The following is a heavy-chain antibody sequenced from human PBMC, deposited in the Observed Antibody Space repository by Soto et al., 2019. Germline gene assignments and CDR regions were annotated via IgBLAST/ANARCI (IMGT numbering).Heavy chain of an antibody. CDR1: GGSISSGY. J-gene: IGHJ5*02. CDR2: IYYGGSI. D-gene: IGHD3-22*01. Sequence: SETLSLTCSVSGGSISSGYWTWIRQPPGKGLEWIGYIYYGGSINYNPSLKSRVIISVDTAKNQFSLRLSSVSAADTAVYYCTGAYYNVSGYSLDPWGQGTSVTVS. V-gene: IGHV4-59*01. CDR3: TGAYYNVSGYSLDP.